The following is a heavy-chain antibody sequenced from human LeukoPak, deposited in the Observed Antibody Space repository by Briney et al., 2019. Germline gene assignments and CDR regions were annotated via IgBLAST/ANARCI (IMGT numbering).Heavy chain of an antibody. CDR1: GFTFSSYA. V-gene: IGHV3-23*01. D-gene: IGHD3-22*01. CDR3: AKGHPSSGYYYHPSEYFQH. Sequence: GGSLRLSCAASGFTFSSYAMSWVRQAPGKGLEWVSAISGSGGSTYYADSVKGRFTISRDNSKNTLYLQMNSLRAEDTAVYYCAKGHPSSGYYYHPSEYFQHWGQGTLVTVSS. J-gene: IGHJ1*01. CDR2: ISGSGGST.